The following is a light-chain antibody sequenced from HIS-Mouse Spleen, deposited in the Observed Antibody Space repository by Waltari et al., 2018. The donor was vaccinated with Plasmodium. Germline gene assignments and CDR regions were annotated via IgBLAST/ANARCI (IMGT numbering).Light chain of an antibody. CDR2: EGS. J-gene: IGLJ2*01. Sequence: QSALTQPASVSGSPGQSITISCTGTSSDVGSCNLVPWYQQHPGKAPKLMIYEGSKRPSGVSNRFSGSKSGNTASLTISGLQAEDEADYYCCSYAGSRVFGGGTKLTVL. V-gene: IGLV2-23*01. CDR3: CSYAGSRV. CDR1: SSDVGSCNL.